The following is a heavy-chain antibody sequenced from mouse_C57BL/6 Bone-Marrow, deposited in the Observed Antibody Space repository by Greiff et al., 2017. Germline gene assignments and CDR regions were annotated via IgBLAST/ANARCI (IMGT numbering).Heavy chain of an antibody. J-gene: IGHJ4*01. D-gene: IGHD2-4*01. V-gene: IGHV1-50*01. CDR1: GYTFTSYW. Sequence: QVQLQQPGAELVKPGASVKLSCTASGYTFTSYWMQWVKQRPGQGLEWIGEIDPSDSYTNYNQKFKGKATLTVDTSSSTAYMQLSSLTSEDSAVYYCARYRLRRAMDYWGQGTSVTVSS. CDR3: ARYRLRRAMDY. CDR2: IDPSDSYT.